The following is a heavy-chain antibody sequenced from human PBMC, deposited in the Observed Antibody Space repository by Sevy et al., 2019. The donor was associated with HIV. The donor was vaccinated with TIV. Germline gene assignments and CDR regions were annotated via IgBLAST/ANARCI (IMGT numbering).Heavy chain of an antibody. D-gene: IGHD2-2*01. CDR3: AKVDVVVPVADYGMDV. V-gene: IGHV3-23*01. CDR2: ISRSSGST. CDR1: GFTFSNYA. Sequence: GGSRRLSCAASGFTFSNYAMSWVRQAPGKGLEWVSSISRSSGSTYYADSVKGRFTISRDNSKNTLYLQMNSLRAEDTAVYYCAKVDVVVPVADYGMDVWGQGTTVTVSS. J-gene: IGHJ6*02.